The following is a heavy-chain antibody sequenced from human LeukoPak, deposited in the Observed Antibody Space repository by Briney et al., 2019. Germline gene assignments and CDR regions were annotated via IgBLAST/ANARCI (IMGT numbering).Heavy chain of an antibody. D-gene: IGHD5-18*01. Sequence: PSGTLSLTCTVSGGSISGYYWNWIRQPAGKGLEWIGRIYASGNINYNPSLKSRVTMSVDTSKNQFTLKLFSVTAADTAVYYCARDLGGYNYGYSFDYWGQGALVTVSS. CDR3: ARDLGGYNYGYSFDY. J-gene: IGHJ4*02. V-gene: IGHV4-4*07. CDR1: GGSISGYY. CDR2: IYASGNI.